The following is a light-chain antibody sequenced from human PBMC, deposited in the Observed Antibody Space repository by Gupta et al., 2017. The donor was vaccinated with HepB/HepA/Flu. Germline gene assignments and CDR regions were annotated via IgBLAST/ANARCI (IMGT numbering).Light chain of an antibody. CDR1: SSDVGSYNL. CDR2: EVN. J-gene: IGLJ1*01. CDR3: CSYAGSSTFV. V-gene: IGLV2-23*02. Sequence: SALTQPATVSGSPGQSITISCTGTSSDVGSYNLVSWYQQHPGKAPKLMIYEVNKRHSGVSNRFSGSKSGNTDSLTISGLQAEDEADYYCCSYAGSSTFVFGTGTKVTVL.